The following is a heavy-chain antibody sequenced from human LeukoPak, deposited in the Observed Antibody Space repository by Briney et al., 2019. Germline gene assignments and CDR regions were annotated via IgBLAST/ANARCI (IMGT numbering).Heavy chain of an antibody. V-gene: IGHV4-4*07. D-gene: IGHD5-18*01. CDR2: IYTSGST. Sequence: PSETLSLTCTVSGGSISSYYWSWIRQPAGKGLEWIGRIYTSGSTNYNPSLKSRVTMSVDTSKNQFSLKLSSVTAADTAVYYCARDIPSGLTTDSFYYYMDVWGKGTTVTISS. CDR1: GGSISSYY. J-gene: IGHJ6*03. CDR3: ARDIPSGLTTDSFYYYMDV.